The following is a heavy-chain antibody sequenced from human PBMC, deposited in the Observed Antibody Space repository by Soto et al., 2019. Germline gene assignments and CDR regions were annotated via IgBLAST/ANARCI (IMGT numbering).Heavy chain of an antibody. J-gene: IGHJ4*02. CDR1: GGSISGYY. Sequence: PSETLSLTCTVSGGSISGYYWSWIRQPPGKGLEWIGYIYYSGSTNYNPSLKSRVTISVDTSKNQFSLKLSSVTAADTAVYYCAREVDTEGYYFGYWGQGTLVTVSS. V-gene: IGHV4-59*01. CDR3: AREVDTEGYYFGY. D-gene: IGHD5-18*01. CDR2: IYYSGST.